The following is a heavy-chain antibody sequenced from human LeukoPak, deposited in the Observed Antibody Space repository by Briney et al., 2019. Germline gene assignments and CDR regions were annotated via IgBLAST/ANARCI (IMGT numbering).Heavy chain of an antibody. J-gene: IGHJ4*02. Sequence: GGSLRLSCAASGFTFSDYYMSWIRQAPGKGLEWVSYISSSGSAIYYADSVKGRFTISRDNAKNSLYLQMNSLRAEDTAVYYCARDYHYYDSSGYYPHPYFDYWGQGTLVTVSS. CDR1: GFTFSDYY. V-gene: IGHV3-11*04. CDR2: ISSSGSAI. CDR3: ARDYHYYDSSGYYPHPYFDY. D-gene: IGHD3-22*01.